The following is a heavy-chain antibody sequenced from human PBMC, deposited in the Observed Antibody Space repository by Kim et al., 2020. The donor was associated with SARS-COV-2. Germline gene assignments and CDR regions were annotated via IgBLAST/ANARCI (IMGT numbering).Heavy chain of an antibody. CDR1: GGSISSYY. D-gene: IGHD1-1*01. V-gene: IGHV4-59*01. J-gene: IGHJ4*02. CDR2: IYYSGST. CDR3: ARGYNWNDPIDY. Sequence: SETLSLTCTVSGGSISSYYWSWIRQPPGKGLEWIGYIYYSGSTYYNPSLKSRVTISVDTSKDQFSLKLNSVTAADTAVYYCARGYNWNDPIDYWGQGTLVTVSS.